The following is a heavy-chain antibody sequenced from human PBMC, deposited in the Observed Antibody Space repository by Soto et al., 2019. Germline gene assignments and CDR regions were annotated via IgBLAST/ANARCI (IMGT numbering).Heavy chain of an antibody. V-gene: IGHV4-39*01. CDR2: IYYSGSA. CDR1: GGSINNSSFY. J-gene: IGHJ4*02. CDR3: ARRPLVRGIIPYYFDS. D-gene: IGHD3-10*01. Sequence: QLQLQESGPGLVKPSETLSLTCTVSGGSINNSSFYWGWVRQPPGKRLEGIGGIYYSGSAYYNPSLTGRLTIAVDTSKNQFSLYLSSVTAADTAVYFCARRPLVRGIIPYYFDSWGQGTLVTVSS.